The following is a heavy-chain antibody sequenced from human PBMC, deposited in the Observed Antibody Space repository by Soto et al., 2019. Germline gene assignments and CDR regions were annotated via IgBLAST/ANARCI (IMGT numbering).Heavy chain of an antibody. CDR2: ISGTGDSE. V-gene: IGHV3-23*01. CDR3: AESPWYGY. D-gene: IGHD6-13*01. CDR1: GFIFSNYV. J-gene: IGHJ4*02. Sequence: GSLRLSCAASGFIFSNYVMSWVRQAPGKGLEWVSSISGTGDSEYYADSVKGRFTISRDNFKNTLSLQMNSLRVEDTAVYYCAESPWYGYWGQGTQVTVSS.